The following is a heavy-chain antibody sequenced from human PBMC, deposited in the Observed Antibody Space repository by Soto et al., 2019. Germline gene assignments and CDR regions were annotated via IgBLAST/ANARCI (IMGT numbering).Heavy chain of an antibody. CDR1: GDEIAYNSVV. Sequence: HTLTLTCSASGDEIAYNSVVGGSIRQSPSRGLEWLGRTHYRSKWFYDYAISVKSRMTINADTSKNQFSLQLNSVTPDDTAIYYCVRYSGWFNFDHWGQGILVTVSS. V-gene: IGHV6-1*01. CDR2: THYRSKWFY. J-gene: IGHJ4*02. D-gene: IGHD6-19*01. CDR3: VRYSGWFNFDH.